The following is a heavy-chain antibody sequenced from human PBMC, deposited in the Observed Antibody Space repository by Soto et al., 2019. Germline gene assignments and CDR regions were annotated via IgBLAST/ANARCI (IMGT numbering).Heavy chain of an antibody. V-gene: IGHV4-34*01. CDR2: INHSGST. Sequence: PSETLSLTCAVYGGSFSGYYWSWIRQPPGKGLEWIGEINHSGSTNYNPSLKSRVTISVDTSKNQFSLKLSSVTAADTAVYYCARAPQYYYGSGSYYSVYYYGMDVWGQGTTVTVSS. CDR3: ARAPQYYYGSGSYYSVYYYGMDV. CDR1: GGSFSGYY. J-gene: IGHJ6*02. D-gene: IGHD3-10*01.